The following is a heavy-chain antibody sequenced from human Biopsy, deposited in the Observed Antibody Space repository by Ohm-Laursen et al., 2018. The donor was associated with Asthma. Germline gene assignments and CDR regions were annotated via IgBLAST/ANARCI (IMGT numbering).Heavy chain of an antibody. CDR2: MNTNTGNP. J-gene: IGHJ6*02. D-gene: IGHD1-20*01. CDR3: ARRYNWNGMDV. Sequence: ASVKVSCKTSGYTLTSYGMNWVRQAPGQGLEWMGWMNTNTGNPTYAQGFTGRFVFSLDTSVSTAYLQISSLKAEDTAVYYCARRYNWNGMDVWGQGTTVTVSS. V-gene: IGHV7-4-1*02. CDR1: GYTLTSYG.